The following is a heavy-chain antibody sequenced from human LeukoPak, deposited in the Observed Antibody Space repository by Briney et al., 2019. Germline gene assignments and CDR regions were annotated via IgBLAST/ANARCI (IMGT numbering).Heavy chain of an antibody. V-gene: IGHV1-46*01. D-gene: IGHD6-19*01. CDR3: ARFAVHRRLAVAGQFGLDY. J-gene: IGHJ4*02. CDR1: GYIFTSYY. Sequence: VASVKASCKASGYIFTSYYIHWVRQAPGQGLEWMGIINPSGGNTNYAQKFQGRVTMTRDTSTSTVYMELSSLRSGDTAVYYCARFAVHRRLAVAGQFGLDYWGQGTLVTVSS. CDR2: INPSGGNT.